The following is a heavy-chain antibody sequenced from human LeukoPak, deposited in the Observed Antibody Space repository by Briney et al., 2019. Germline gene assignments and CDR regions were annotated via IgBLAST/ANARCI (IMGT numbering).Heavy chain of an antibody. CDR3: ARSAKRPYYDFWSGSGGEYFDY. CDR1: GYTFTSYG. J-gene: IGHJ4*02. Sequence: ASVKVSCKASGYTFTSYGISWVRQAPGQGLEWMGWISAYNGNTNYAQKLQGRVTITRNTSISTAYMELSSLRSEDTAVYYCARSAKRPYYDFWSGSGGEYFDYWGQGTLVTVSS. CDR2: ISAYNGNT. D-gene: IGHD3-3*01. V-gene: IGHV1-18*01.